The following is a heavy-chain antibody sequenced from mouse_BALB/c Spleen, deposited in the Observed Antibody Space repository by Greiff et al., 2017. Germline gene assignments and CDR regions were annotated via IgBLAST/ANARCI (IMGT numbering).Heavy chain of an antibody. CDR1: GFTFSSYT. CDR2: ISSGGSYT. V-gene: IGHV5-6-4*01. D-gene: IGHD2-4*01. Sequence: EVQLVESGGGLVKPGGSLKLSCAASGFTFSSYTMSWVRQTPEKRLEWVATISSGGSYTYYPDSVKGRFTISRDNAKNTLYLQMSSLKSEDTAMYYCTRDRGYDYDPYFDYWCQGTTLTVSS. CDR3: TRDRGYDYDPYFDY. J-gene: IGHJ2*01.